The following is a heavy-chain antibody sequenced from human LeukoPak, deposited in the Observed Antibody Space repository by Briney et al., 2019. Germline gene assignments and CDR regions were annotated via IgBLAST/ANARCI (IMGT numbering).Heavy chain of an antibody. V-gene: IGHV1-18*01. CDR2: ISAYNVNA. Sequence: GASVKVSCKASGYTFTSYGISWVRQAPGQGLEWMGWISAYNVNANFAQKLHGRVTMTTDTSTNTAYMELRSLRSDDTAVYYCASWAGYCSSNNCYATSLDYWGQGTLVTVSA. CDR3: ASWAGYCSSNNCYATSLDY. D-gene: IGHD2-2*01. CDR1: GYTFTSYG. J-gene: IGHJ4*02.